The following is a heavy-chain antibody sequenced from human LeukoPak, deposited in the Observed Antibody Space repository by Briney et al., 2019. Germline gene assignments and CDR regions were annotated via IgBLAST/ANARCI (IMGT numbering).Heavy chain of an antibody. D-gene: IGHD6-6*01. CDR3: ARGPNSNWSGLDF. Sequence: RPGGSLRLSCTASGFSFSGHWMHWARQLPGKGLVWVSRISPTGSTTSYADSVKGRFTVSRDNAKNTLYLQVNNLRAEDMAVYYCARGPNSNWSGLDFWGQGTLLTVSS. CDR1: GFSFSGHW. J-gene: IGHJ4*02. V-gene: IGHV3-74*01. CDR2: ISPTGSTT.